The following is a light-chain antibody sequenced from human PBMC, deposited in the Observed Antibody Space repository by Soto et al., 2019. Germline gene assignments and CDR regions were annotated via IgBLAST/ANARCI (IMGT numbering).Light chain of an antibody. V-gene: IGKV3-15*01. Sequence: EIVMTQSPATLSVSPGERATLSCRASQSVTNNLAWYQQKPGQAPRLLIYGASTRATGIPARFSGSGSGTEFTVTISSLQSEDVAVYYCQQYNKWPRTFGQGTKVEIK. CDR1: QSVTNN. J-gene: IGKJ1*01. CDR3: QQYNKWPRT. CDR2: GAS.